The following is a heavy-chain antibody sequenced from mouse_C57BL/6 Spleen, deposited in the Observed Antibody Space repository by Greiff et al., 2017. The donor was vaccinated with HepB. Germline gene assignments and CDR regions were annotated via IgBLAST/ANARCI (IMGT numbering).Heavy chain of an antibody. Sequence: QVQLQQPGAELVKPGASVKLSCKASGYTFTSYWMHWVKQRPGRGLEWIGRIDPHSGGTKYNEKFKSKATLTVDKPSSTAYMQLSSLTSEDSAVYYCARGTYDCSSSRAMDYWGQGTSVTVSS. D-gene: IGHD1-1*01. CDR1: GYTFTSYW. CDR3: ARGTYDCSSSRAMDY. CDR2: IDPHSGGT. V-gene: IGHV1-72*01. J-gene: IGHJ4*01.